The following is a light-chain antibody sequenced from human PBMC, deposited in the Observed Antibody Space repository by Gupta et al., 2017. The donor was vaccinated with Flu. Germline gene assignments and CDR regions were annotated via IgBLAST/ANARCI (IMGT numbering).Light chain of an antibody. CDR3: YSKPGSNTHVV. CDR2: DDS. Sequence: QSALTQARSVARSPGQSGTISCTGTSSDVGGYNYVSWYQQHPGKSTNLLIYDDSKRPTGVPARFSGSKSGNTASLPIPSLQAEDAADYYFYSKPGSNTHVVFGGGTKLTVL. V-gene: IGLV2-11*01. CDR1: SSDVGGYNY. J-gene: IGLJ2*01.